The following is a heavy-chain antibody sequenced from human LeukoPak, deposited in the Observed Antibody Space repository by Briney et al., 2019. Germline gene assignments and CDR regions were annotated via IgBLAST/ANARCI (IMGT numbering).Heavy chain of an antibody. V-gene: IGHV5-51*01. CDR2: IYPGDSDI. CDR3: ARHIAPGYNSGWYFDY. Sequence: GASLKISCKVSGYIFTNYWIGWVRQMPGKGLEWMGTIYPGDSDIRYSPSFQGQVTISADKSISTAYLQWSSLKASDTAMYYCARHIAPGYNSGWYFDYWGQGTLVTVSS. D-gene: IGHD5-12*01. J-gene: IGHJ4*02. CDR1: GYIFTNYW.